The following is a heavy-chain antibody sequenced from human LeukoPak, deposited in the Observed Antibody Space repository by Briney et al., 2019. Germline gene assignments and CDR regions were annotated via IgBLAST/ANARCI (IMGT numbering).Heavy chain of an antibody. J-gene: IGHJ4*02. Sequence: LGESLKISCKGSGYSFTNYWIAWVRQMPGKGLEWMGTIYPGDSDTRYSPSFQGQVTISADKSMSTAYLQWSSLKASDIAMYYCARRGGAYPFDYWGQGTLVTVSS. CDR2: IYPGDSDT. V-gene: IGHV5-51*01. D-gene: IGHD3-16*01. CDR1: GYSFTNYW. CDR3: ARRGGAYPFDY.